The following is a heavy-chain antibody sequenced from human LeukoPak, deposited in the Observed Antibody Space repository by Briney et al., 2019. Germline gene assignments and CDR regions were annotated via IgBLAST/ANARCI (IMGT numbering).Heavy chain of an antibody. D-gene: IGHD1-26*01. CDR2: ISSSGSTI. CDR1: GFTFSSYE. CDR3: ARDGGSYYFDY. V-gene: IGHV3-48*03. Sequence: GGSLRLSCAASGFTFSSYEMNWVRQAPGKGLEWVSYISSSGSTIYYADSVKGRFTISRDNAKNSLYLQMSSLRAEDTAVYYCARDGGSYYFDYWGQRTLVTVSS. J-gene: IGHJ4*02.